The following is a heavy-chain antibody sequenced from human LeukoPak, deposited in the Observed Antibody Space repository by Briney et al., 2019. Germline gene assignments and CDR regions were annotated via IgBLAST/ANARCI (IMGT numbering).Heavy chain of an antibody. CDR2: FTAYSGASI. J-gene: IGHJ5*02. CDR1: GFTFSSYN. CDR3: ARDIVVVPAASIRGWFDP. Sequence: PGGSLRLSCTASGFTFSSYNMNWVRQAPGKGLEWVSSFTAYSGASIYYADSVRGRFTISRDNAKNSLYLQINSLRAEDTAVYYCARDIVVVPAASIRGWFDPWGQGTLVTVSS. D-gene: IGHD2-2*01. V-gene: IGHV3-21*04.